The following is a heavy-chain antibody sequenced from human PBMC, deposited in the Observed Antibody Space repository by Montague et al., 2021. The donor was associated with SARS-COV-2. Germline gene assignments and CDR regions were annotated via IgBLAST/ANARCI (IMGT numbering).Heavy chain of an antibody. CDR2: ISSGGTTI. CDR3: ARVSSNWSDAFDV. Sequence: SLRLSCAASGFTFSDYYMSWVRQAPGKGLEWLSYISSGGTTIFYADSVKGRLTISRDNAENSLYLQVNSLRGEDTAVYYCARVSSNWSDAFDVWGQGTMVTVSS. V-gene: IGHV3-11*01. J-gene: IGHJ3*01. D-gene: IGHD6-13*01. CDR1: GFTFSDYY.